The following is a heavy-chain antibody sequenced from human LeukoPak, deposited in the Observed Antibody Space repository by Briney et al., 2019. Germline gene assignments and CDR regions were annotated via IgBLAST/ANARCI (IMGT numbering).Heavy chain of an antibody. CDR2: IYTSGST. Sequence: PSETLSLTCTVSGGSISSSSYYWGWIRQPAGKGLEWIGRIYTSGSTNYNPSLKSRVTMSVDTSKNQFSLKLSSATAADTAVYYCARDQGIAVAGTRYDWFDPWGQGTLVTVSS. CDR1: GGSISSSSYY. CDR3: ARDQGIAVAGTRYDWFDP. J-gene: IGHJ5*02. V-gene: IGHV4-61*02. D-gene: IGHD6-19*01.